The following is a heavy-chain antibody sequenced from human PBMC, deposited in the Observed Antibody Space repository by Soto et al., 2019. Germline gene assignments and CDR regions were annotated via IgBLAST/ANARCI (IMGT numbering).Heavy chain of an antibody. J-gene: IGHJ6*02. CDR1: GFTFDDYT. Sequence: PGGSLRLSCAASGFTFDDYTMHWVRQAPGKGLEWVSLISWDGGSTYYADSVKGRFTISRDNSKNSLYLQMNSLRTEDTALYYCARGGSSSWSRNLGGMDVWGQGTTVTVS. CDR3: ARGGSSSWSRNLGGMDV. D-gene: IGHD6-13*01. CDR2: ISWDGGST. V-gene: IGHV3-43*01.